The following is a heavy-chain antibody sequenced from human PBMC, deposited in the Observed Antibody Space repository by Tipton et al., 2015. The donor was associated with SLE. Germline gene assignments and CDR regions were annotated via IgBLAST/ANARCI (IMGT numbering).Heavy chain of an antibody. Sequence: TLSLTCTVSGGSISSYYWSWIRQPPGKGLAWIGYIYYSGSAFYNPSLKSRVTMSVDTSKNQFFMRLSSATAADTAVYYCAREVITITDSDAFDIWGQGTMVTVSS. J-gene: IGHJ3*02. V-gene: IGHV4-59*12. CDR1: GGSISSYY. D-gene: IGHD2-21*01. CDR2: IYYSGSA. CDR3: AREVITITDSDAFDI.